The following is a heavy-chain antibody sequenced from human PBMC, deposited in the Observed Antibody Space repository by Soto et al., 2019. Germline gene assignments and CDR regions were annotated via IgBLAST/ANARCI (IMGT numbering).Heavy chain of an antibody. V-gene: IGHV4-4*07. D-gene: IGHD4-17*01. CDR3: ARSPAYGDYANLDT. CDR1: GDSVSKYY. J-gene: IGHJ5*02. CDR2: IYTTRSP. Sequence: ETLSLTCTVSGDSVSKYYWNWIRQPAGKGLEWIGRIYTTRSPNYNPSLKSRVTMSVDTSKNQFSLKLNLSSVTAADTAVYYCARSPAYGDYANLDTWGQGTLVTVSS.